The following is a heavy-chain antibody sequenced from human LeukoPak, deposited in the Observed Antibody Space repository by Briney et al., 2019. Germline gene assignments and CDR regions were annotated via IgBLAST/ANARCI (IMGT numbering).Heavy chain of an antibody. Sequence: GESLKISCKGSGYSFSNYWIGWVRQMPGKGLEWMGIIYPDDSDTRYSPSFQGQVTISADKSISTAYLQWSSLKASDTAMYYCARHNQITDTAMGSGNDYWGQGTLVTVSS. D-gene: IGHD5-18*01. CDR3: ARHNQITDTAMGSGNDY. J-gene: IGHJ4*02. V-gene: IGHV5-51*01. CDR2: IYPDDSDT. CDR1: GYSFSNYW.